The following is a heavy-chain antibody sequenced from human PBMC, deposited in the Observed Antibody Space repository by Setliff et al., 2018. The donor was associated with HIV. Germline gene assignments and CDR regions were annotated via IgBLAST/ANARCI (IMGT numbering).Heavy chain of an antibody. Sequence: ASVKVSCKASGYTFTSYYMHWVRQAPGQGLEWMGLINPRDGSTTYAQKFQGRVTMTTDTSTSTAYMELRSLRSDDTAVYYCARDGGGYNYGSVRYFDYWSQGTLVTVSS. V-gene: IGHV1-46*01. D-gene: IGHD5-18*01. CDR2: INPRDGST. CDR1: GYTFTSYY. CDR3: ARDGGGYNYGSVRYFDY. J-gene: IGHJ4*02.